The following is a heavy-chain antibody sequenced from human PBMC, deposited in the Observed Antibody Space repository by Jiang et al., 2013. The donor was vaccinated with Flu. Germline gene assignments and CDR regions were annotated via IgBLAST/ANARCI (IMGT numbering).Heavy chain of an antibody. Sequence: AMHWVRQAPGPKGLEWMGWINAGNGNTKYSQKFQGRVTITRDTSASTAYMELSSLRSEDTAVYYCASPSDSSGYYGYLDYWGQGTLVTVSS. CDR3: ASPSDSSGYYGYLDY. CDR1: A. J-gene: IGHJ4*02. CDR2: INAGNGNT. D-gene: IGHD3-22*01. V-gene: IGHV1-3*01.